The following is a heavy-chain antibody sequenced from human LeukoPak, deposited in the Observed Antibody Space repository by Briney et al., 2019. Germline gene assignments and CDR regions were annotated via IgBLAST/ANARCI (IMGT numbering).Heavy chain of an antibody. D-gene: IGHD4-17*01. CDR2: ISYIGST. J-gene: IGHJ3*02. CDR3: ARDPTTVTKGFDI. CDR1: DDSFSSRY. Sequence: SETLSLTCTVSDDSFSSRYWTWIRQPPGKGLEWIGYISYIGSTNYNPSLKSRVTISVDTSKNQFSLKLSSVTAADTAVYYCARDPTTVTKGFDIWGQGTEITVSS. V-gene: IGHV4-59*11.